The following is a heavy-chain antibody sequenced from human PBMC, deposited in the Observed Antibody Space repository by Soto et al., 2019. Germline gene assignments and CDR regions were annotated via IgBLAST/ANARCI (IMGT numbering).Heavy chain of an antibody. CDR2: LSSDGSNN. V-gene: IGHV3-30-3*01. J-gene: IGHJ6*02. CDR1: GFALSPYT. D-gene: IGHD3-10*01. CDR3: AKDAEMHATRLLSYFALDL. Sequence: QVQLVESRGGVVQPGGSLRLSCAARGFALSPYTIHWVRQAPGKGLEWVAGLSSDGSNNFYPDSVKGRITISRDNSKTTVHLQINNLRPEDTAIYYCAKDAEMHATRLLSYFALDLWGRGTTVTVSS.